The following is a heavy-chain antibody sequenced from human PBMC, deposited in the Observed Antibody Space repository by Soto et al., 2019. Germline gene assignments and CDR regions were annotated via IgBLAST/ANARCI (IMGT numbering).Heavy chain of an antibody. CDR3: ATMTAVPHYDFWSGSPNWFDP. J-gene: IGHJ5*02. Sequence: GASVKVSCKFSGYTLTELAMHWVRQAPGKGLEWMGGFDPEDGETIYAQKFQGRVTMTEDTSTDTAYMELSSLRSEDTAVYYCATMTAVPHYDFWSGSPNWFDPWGQGTLVTVSS. CDR2: FDPEDGET. CDR1: GYTLTELA. V-gene: IGHV1-24*01. D-gene: IGHD3-3*01.